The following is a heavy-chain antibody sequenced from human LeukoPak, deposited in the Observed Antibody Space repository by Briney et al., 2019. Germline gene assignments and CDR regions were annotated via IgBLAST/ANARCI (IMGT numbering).Heavy chain of an antibody. V-gene: IGHV1-69*04. J-gene: IGHJ4*02. Sequence: SVKVSCKASGGTFSSYAISWVRQAPGQGLEWMGRIIPILGIANYAQKFQGRVTMTRDTSTSTVYMELSSLRSEDTAVYYCARDTPGYSYNYWGQGTLVTVSS. CDR1: GGTFSSYA. CDR2: IIPILGIA. CDR3: ARDTPGYSYNY. D-gene: IGHD5-18*01.